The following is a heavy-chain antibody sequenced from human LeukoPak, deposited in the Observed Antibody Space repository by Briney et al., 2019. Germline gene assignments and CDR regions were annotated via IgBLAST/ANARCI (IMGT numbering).Heavy chain of an antibody. CDR3: ARRQQWLGRYYFDY. D-gene: IGHD6-19*01. CDR2: IYYSGST. V-gene: IGHV4-59*08. CDR1: GGSISSYY. Sequence: PSETLSLTCTVSGGSISSYYWSWIRQPPGKGLEWIGYIYYSGSTNYNPSLKSRVTISVDTSKNQFSLKLSSVTAADTAVYYCARRQQWLGRYYFDYWGQGTLVTVSS. J-gene: IGHJ4*02.